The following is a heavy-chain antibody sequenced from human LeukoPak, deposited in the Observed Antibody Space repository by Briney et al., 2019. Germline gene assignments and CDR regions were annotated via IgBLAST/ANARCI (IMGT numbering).Heavy chain of an antibody. J-gene: IGHJ4*02. Sequence: GGSLRLSCTASGFTFGDYAMSWVRQAPGKGLEWVGFIRSKSYGGTTEYAASVKGRFTISRDDSKSIAYLQMNSLKAEDTAVYYCTKLDRPYYFDYWGQGTLVTVSS. CDR2: IRSKSYGGTT. V-gene: IGHV3-49*04. D-gene: IGHD2-2*03. CDR3: TKLDRPYYFDY. CDR1: GFTFGDYA.